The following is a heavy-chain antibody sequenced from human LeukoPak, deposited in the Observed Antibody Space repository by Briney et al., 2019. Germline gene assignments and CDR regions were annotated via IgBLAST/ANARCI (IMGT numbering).Heavy chain of an antibody. CDR2: IWHDGSNK. V-gene: IGHV3-30*02. Sequence: GGSLRLSCTASGFTLSSYGMHWVRQAPGKGLEWVTVIWHDGSNKYYADSVKGRFTISRDNSKNTLYLRMNSLRAEDTAVYHCAKDLNPREAGATIDYWGQGTLVTVSS. D-gene: IGHD1-26*01. J-gene: IGHJ4*02. CDR1: GFTLSSYG. CDR3: AKDLNPREAGATIDY.